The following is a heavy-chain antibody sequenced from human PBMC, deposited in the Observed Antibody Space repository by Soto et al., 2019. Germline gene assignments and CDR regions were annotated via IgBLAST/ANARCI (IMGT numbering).Heavy chain of an antibody. Sequence: EVQLVESGGGLVQPGGSLRLSCAASGFTFSNYKMNWVRQARGKGLEWVSYISSSGNTIHYADSVKGRFTISRDNAKKSLYLQMNSLRAEDTAVYYCARDEYGGAYDYWGQGTLVTVSS. D-gene: IGHD4-17*01. J-gene: IGHJ4*02. CDR3: ARDEYGGAYDY. CDR2: ISSSGNTI. V-gene: IGHV3-48*03. CDR1: GFTFSNYK.